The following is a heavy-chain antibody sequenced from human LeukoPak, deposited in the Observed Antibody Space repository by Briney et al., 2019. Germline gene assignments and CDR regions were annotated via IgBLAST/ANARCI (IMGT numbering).Heavy chain of an antibody. CDR2: ISDSGYST. D-gene: IGHD3-10*01. CDR1: GFTFNSYT. Sequence: PGGSLRLSCEGSGFTFNSYTMSWVRQAPGKGLEWVSAISDSGYSTYYADSVKGRFTISRDKSKNTLYLQMHGLRADDTAVYYCAQSARFGELLPDYWGQGTLVTVSS. V-gene: IGHV3-23*01. CDR3: AQSARFGELLPDY. J-gene: IGHJ4*02.